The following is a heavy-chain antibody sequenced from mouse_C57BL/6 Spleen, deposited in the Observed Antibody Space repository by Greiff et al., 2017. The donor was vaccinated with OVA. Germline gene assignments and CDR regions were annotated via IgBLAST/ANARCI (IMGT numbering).Heavy chain of an antibody. V-gene: IGHV10-1*01. CDR1: GFSFNTYA. J-gene: IGHJ2*01. CDR2: IRSKSNNYAT. CDR3: VRTSSSNSFDY. Sequence: EVQGVESGGGLVQPKGSLKLSCAASGFSFNTYAMNWVRQAPGKGLEWVARIRSKSNNYATYYADSVKDRFTISRDDSESMLYLQMNNLKTEDTAMYYCVRTSSSNSFDYWGQGTTLTVSS. D-gene: IGHD1-3*01.